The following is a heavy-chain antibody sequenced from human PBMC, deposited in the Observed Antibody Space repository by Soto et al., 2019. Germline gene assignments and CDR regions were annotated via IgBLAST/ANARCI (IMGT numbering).Heavy chain of an antibody. Sequence: PSETLSLTCTVSGGSISSSSYYWGWIRQPPGKGLEWIGSIYYGGSTYYNPSLTSRATISVDTSKNRFSLKLSSVTAADTAVYYCARLFPFHSGPYNWFDPWGQGTLVTVSS. CDR3: ARLFPFHSGPYNWFDP. J-gene: IGHJ5*02. CDR2: IYYGGST. CDR1: GGSISSSSYY. V-gene: IGHV4-39*01.